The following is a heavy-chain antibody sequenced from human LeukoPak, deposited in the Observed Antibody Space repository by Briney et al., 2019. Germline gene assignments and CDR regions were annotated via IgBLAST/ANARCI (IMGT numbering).Heavy chain of an antibody. CDR1: GFTFSSFW. CDR3: GVFSSLDY. V-gene: IGHV3-7*03. CDR2: IKQDGTEK. D-gene: IGHD2-2*01. J-gene: IGHJ4*02. Sequence: GGSLRLSCAVSGFTFSSFWMHWVRQAPGKGLEWVANIKQDGTEKWYVDSVKGRFTISRDNSKNTLYLQMNRLRAEDTAVYYCGVFSSLDYWGQGALVTVSS.